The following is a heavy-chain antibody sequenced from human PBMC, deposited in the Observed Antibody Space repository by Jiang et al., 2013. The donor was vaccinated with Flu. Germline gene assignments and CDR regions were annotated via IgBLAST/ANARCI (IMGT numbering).Heavy chain of an antibody. CDR1: GGSISSGDYY. CDR2: IYYSGST. Sequence: GPGLVKPSQTLSLTCTVSGGSISSGDYYWSWIRQPPGKGLEWIGYIYYSGSTYYNPSLKSRVTISVDTSKNQFSLKLSSVTAADTAVYYCARVNYYDSSGYSRGGWFDPGAREPWSPSPQ. D-gene: IGHD3-22*01. CDR3: ARVNYYDSSGYSRGGWFDP. V-gene: IGHV4-30-4*01. J-gene: IGHJ5*02.